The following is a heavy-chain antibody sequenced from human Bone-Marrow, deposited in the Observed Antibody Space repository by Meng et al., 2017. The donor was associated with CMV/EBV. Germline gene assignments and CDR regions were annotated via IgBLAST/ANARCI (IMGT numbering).Heavy chain of an antibody. CDR2: ISSSGSTI. Sequence: GESLKISCAASGFTFSDYYMSWIRQAPGKGLEWVSYISSSGSTIYYADSVKGRFTISRDNAKNSLYLQMNSLRAEDTAVYYCARDLYCSSTSCYHYWGQGTLVTVSS. D-gene: IGHD2-2*01. CDR1: GFTFSDYY. CDR3: ARDLYCSSTSCYHY. V-gene: IGHV3-11*04. J-gene: IGHJ4*02.